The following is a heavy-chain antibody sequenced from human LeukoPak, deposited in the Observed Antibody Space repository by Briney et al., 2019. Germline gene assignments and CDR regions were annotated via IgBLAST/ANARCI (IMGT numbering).Heavy chain of an antibody. J-gene: IGHJ4*02. CDR2: IIPIFGTA. CDR3: ATHHYYGSGSSRFDY. V-gene: IGHV1-69*13. Sequence: GASVKVSCKASGGTFTSYAITWVRQAPGQGLQWMGGIIPIFGTANYAQKFQGRVTITADESTSTAYMELSSLRSDDTAMYYCATHHYYGSGSSRFDYWGQVTLVTVSS. D-gene: IGHD3-10*01. CDR1: GGTFTSYA.